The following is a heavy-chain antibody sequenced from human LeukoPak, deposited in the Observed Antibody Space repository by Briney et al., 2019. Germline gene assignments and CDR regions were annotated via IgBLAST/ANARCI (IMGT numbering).Heavy chain of an antibody. CDR3: AMVQYNWFDP. D-gene: IGHD3-10*01. CDR1: GGSISSSNW. V-gene: IGHV4-4*02. J-gene: IGHJ5*02. CDR2: IYHSGST. Sequence: SGTLSLTCAVSGGSISSSNWWSWVRQPPGKGLEWIGEIYHSGSTNYNPSLKSRATISVDKSKNQFSLELSSVTAADTAVYYCAMVQYNWFDPWGQGTLVTVSS.